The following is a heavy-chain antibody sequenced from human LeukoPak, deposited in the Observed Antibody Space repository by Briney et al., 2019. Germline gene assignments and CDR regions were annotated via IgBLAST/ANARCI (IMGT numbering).Heavy chain of an antibody. CDR2: IYYSGST. J-gene: IGHJ1*01. D-gene: IGHD6-19*01. CDR3: ATTRSSGWYRRPQYFQH. V-gene: IGHV4-30-4*07. CDR1: GDSISSGGYS. Sequence: PSETLSLTCAVSGDSISSGGYSWSWIRQPPGKGLEWIGHIYYSGSTYYNPSLKSRVTISVDTSKNQSSLKLSSVTAADTAVYYCATTRSSGWYRRPQYFQHWGQGTLVTVSS.